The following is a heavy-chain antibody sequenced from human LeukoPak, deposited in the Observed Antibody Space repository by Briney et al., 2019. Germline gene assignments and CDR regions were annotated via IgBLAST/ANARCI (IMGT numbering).Heavy chain of an antibody. D-gene: IGHD2-2*01. CDR3: ARGDGPMDY. CDR2: ISGSSNYI. Sequence: GGSLRLSCAASGFTFSTYTLNWVRQAPGKGLEWVSSISGSSNYIYYADSVKGRFTISRDNAKNSLYLRMNSLRAEDTALYYCARGDGPMDYWGQGTLVTVSS. V-gene: IGHV3-21*01. J-gene: IGHJ4*02. CDR1: GFTFSTYT.